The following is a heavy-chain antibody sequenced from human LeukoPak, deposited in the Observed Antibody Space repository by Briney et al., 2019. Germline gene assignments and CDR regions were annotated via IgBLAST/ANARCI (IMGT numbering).Heavy chain of an antibody. J-gene: IGHJ6*02. CDR1: GFTFSSYG. CDR3: ARVYSGSYYGMDV. D-gene: IGHD1-26*01. V-gene: IGHV3-33*01. CDR2: IWYDGSNK. Sequence: GGSLRLSCAASGFTFSSYGMHWVRQAPGKGLEWVAVIWYDGSNKYYADSVKGRFTISRDNSKNTLYLQMNSLRAEDTAVHYCARVYSGSYYGMDVWGQGTTVTVSS.